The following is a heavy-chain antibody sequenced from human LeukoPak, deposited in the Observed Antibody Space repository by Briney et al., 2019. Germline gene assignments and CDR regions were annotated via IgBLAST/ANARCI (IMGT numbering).Heavy chain of an antibody. Sequence: SETLSLTCTVSDYSISGYYWSWIRQSPGKGLEWIGYSYIRGSTKYNPSLKSRVTISVDTSKNQFSLKLSSVTAADTAVYYCARRRYSSGWSFDYWGQGTLVTVSS. J-gene: IGHJ4*02. CDR3: ARRRYSSGWSFDY. V-gene: IGHV4-4*09. CDR1: DYSISGYY. D-gene: IGHD6-19*01. CDR2: SYIRGST.